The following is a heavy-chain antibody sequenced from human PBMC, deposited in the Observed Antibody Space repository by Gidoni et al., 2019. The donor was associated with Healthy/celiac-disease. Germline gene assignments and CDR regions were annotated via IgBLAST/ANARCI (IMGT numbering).Heavy chain of an antibody. CDR2: IKQDGSEK. D-gene: IGHD1-26*01. V-gene: IGHV3-7*03. J-gene: IGHJ2*01. Sequence: EVQLVESGGGLVQPGGSLRLSCAASGFPFSGYWMSWVRQAPGQGLEWVANIKQDGSEKYYVDSVKGRFTISRDNAKNSLYLQMNSLRAEDTAVYYCASPRSGSYSAWYFDLWGRGTLVTVSS. CDR3: ASPRSGSYSAWYFDL. CDR1: GFPFSGYW.